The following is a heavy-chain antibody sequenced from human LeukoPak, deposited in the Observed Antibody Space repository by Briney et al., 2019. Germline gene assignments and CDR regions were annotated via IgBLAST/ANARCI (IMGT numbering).Heavy chain of an antibody. D-gene: IGHD6-19*01. J-gene: IGHJ4*02. CDR2: IKQDGSEK. Sequence: GGSLRLSCAASGFTFSSSWMSWVRQAPGKGLEWVANIKQDGSEKYYVDSVKGRFTISRDNAKNLLFLQMNSLRAEDTAVYYCAREAWSSVWYWGQGTLVTVSS. V-gene: IGHV3-7*03. CDR3: AREAWSSVWY. CDR1: GFTFSSSW.